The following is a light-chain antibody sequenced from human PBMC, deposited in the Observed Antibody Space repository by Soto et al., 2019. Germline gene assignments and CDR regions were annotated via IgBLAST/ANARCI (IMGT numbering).Light chain of an antibody. CDR3: QQYNNGPTYT. CDR1: QSISSS. Sequence: EIVMTQSPATLSVSPGERATLSCRASQSISSSLAWYQQKPGQAPRPLIYGASTRATGIPARFSGSGSGTEFTLTISSLQSEDFAVYYCQQYNNGPTYTFGQGTKLEIK. V-gene: IGKV3-15*01. J-gene: IGKJ2*01. CDR2: GAS.